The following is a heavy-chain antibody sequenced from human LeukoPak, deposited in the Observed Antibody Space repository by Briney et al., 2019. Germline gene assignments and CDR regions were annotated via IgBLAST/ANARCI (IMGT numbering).Heavy chain of an antibody. D-gene: IGHD3-22*01. Sequence: SETLSLTCAVSGYSISSGYYWGWIRQPPGKGLEWIGSIYHSGSTYYNPSLKSRVTISVDTSKNQFSLKLSSVTAAGTAVYYCARHRGPRHYYDSSGYPTFTHWGFDYWGQGTLVTVSS. CDR3: ARHRGPRHYYDSSGYPTFTHWGFDY. CDR1: GYSISSGYY. J-gene: IGHJ4*02. CDR2: IYHSGST. V-gene: IGHV4-38-2*01.